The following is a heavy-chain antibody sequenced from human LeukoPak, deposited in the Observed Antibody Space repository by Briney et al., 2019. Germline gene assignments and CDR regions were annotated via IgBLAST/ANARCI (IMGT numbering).Heavy chain of an antibody. D-gene: IGHD6-19*01. Sequence: GRSLRLSCAASGFTFSSYAMHWVRQAPGKGLEWVAVISYDGSNQHYADFAKGRFTISRDKSKNTLDLQMNSLRPEDTAVYYCARIKEANSGWYGSVEFWGQGTLVTVSS. CDR1: GFTFSSYA. CDR2: ISYDGSNQ. V-gene: IGHV3-30-3*01. J-gene: IGHJ4*02. CDR3: ARIKEANSGWYGSVEF.